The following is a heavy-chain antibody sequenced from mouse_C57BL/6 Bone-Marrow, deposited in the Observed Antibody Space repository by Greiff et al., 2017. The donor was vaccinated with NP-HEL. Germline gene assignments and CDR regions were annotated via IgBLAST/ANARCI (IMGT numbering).Heavy chain of an antibody. CDR1: GYTFTSYW. V-gene: IGHV1-55*01. Sequence: QVQLQQPGAELVKPGASVKMCKASGYTFTSYWITWVKQRPGQGLEWIGDIYPGSGSTNYNEKFKSKATLTVDTSSSTAYMQLSSLTSEDSAVYYCARDYGSSYYFDYWGQGTTLTVSS. CDR2: IYPGSGST. CDR3: ARDYGSSYYFDY. D-gene: IGHD1-1*01. J-gene: IGHJ2*01.